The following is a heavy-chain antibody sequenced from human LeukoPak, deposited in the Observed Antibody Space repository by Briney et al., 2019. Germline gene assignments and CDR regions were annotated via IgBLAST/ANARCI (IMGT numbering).Heavy chain of an antibody. J-gene: IGHJ4*02. V-gene: IGHV1-24*01. CDR1: GYTLTELS. Sequence: GASVRVSCKVSGYTLTELSMHWVRQAPGKGLEWMGGFDPEDGETIYAQKFQGRVTMTRDTSISTAYMELSRLRSDDTAVYYCARDLWFGVDYWGQGTLVTVSS. CDR3: ARDLWFGVDY. D-gene: IGHD3-10*01. CDR2: FDPEDGET.